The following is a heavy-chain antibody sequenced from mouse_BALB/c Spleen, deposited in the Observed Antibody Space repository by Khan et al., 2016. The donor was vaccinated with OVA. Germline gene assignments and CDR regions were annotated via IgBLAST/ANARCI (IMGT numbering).Heavy chain of an antibody. CDR1: GYTFTDYA. Sequence: QVQLKESGAELVRPGVSVKISCKGSGYTFTDYAMHWVKQSHAKSLEWIGVISTYYGDASYNQKFKGKATMTVDKSSSTAYMELARLTSEDSAIYYYARGGRFAYWGQGTLVTVSA. CDR3: ARGGRFAY. D-gene: IGHD3-3*01. V-gene: IGHV1S137*01. CDR2: ISTYYGDA. J-gene: IGHJ3*01.